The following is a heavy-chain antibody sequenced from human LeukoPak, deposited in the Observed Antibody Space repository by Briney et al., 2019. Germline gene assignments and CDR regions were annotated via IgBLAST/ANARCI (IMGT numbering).Heavy chain of an antibody. J-gene: IGHJ3*02. CDR2: ISGSGAST. CDR1: GFTFSSYA. D-gene: IGHD6-19*01. CDR3: AKGVAVAGYFDAFDI. Sequence: PGGSLRLSCAASGFTFSSYAMSWVRQAPGKGLEWLSAISGSGASTYYADSVKGRFTISRDNSKNTLYLQMNSLRAEDTAVYYCAKGVAVAGYFDAFDIWGQGTMVTVSS. V-gene: IGHV3-23*01.